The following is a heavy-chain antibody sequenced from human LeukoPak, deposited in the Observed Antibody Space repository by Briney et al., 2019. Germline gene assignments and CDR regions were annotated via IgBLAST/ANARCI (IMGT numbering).Heavy chain of an antibody. V-gene: IGHV3-33*08. CDR1: GFTFSNHG. Sequence: GGSPGPSCAASGFTFSNHGMHWVRQAPGKGLEWVALIWYDGSNKEYAESVKGRFTISRDNSKNTLYLQMNSLRDEDTAVYYCARDQGTSTTAPKRKGRFDPWGQGTLVTVSS. D-gene: IGHD1-1*01. CDR3: ARDQGTSTTAPKRKGRFDP. CDR2: IWYDGSNK. J-gene: IGHJ5*02.